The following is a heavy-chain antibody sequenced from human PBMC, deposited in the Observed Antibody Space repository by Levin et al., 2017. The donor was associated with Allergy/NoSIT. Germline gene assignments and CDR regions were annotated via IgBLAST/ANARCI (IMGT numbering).Heavy chain of an antibody. Sequence: ASVKVSCAASGFTFSSYDMHWVRQATGKGLEWVSAIGTAGDTYYPGSVKGRFTISRENAKNSLYLQMNSLRAGDTAVYYCARIRPGDGAFDIWGQGTMVTVSS. CDR2: IGTAGDT. CDR3: ARIRPGDGAFDI. J-gene: IGHJ3*02. CDR1: GFTFSSYD. D-gene: IGHD3-10*01. V-gene: IGHV3-13*01.